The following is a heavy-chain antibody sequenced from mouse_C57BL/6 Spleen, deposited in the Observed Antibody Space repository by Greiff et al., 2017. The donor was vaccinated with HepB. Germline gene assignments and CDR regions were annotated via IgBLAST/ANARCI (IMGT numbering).Heavy chain of an antibody. CDR3: ARSWPYAMDY. Sequence: VHLVESGPELLKLGASVKFPCKAFGYAFSSSWMNWVKQRPGKGIEWIGRIYPGDGDTNYNGKFKGKATLTADKSSSTAYMQLSSLTSEDSAVYFCARSWPYAMDYWGQGTSVTVSS. CDR1: GYAFSSSW. CDR2: IYPGDGDT. J-gene: IGHJ4*01. V-gene: IGHV1-82*01.